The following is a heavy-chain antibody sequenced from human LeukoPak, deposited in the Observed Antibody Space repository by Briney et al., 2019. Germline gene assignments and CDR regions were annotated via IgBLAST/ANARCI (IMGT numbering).Heavy chain of an antibody. J-gene: IGHJ6*03. V-gene: IGHV3-74*01. D-gene: IGHD3-10*01. CDR1: GFTFSSYW. Sequence: GGSLRLSCAASGFTFSSYWMHWVRQAPGKGLVWVSRINSDGSSTSYADSVKGRFTISRDNAKNTLYLQMNSLRAEGTAVYYCAKVRSGYYMDVWGKGTTVTVSS. CDR3: AKVRSGYYMDV. CDR2: INSDGSST.